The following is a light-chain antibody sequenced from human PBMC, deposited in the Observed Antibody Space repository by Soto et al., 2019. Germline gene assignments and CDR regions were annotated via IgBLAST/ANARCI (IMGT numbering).Light chain of an antibody. CDR1: SSDVGGYNH. V-gene: IGLV2-14*03. J-gene: IGLJ2*01. CDR2: DVI. Sequence: QSALTQPASVSGSPGQSIAIACTGTSSDVGGYNHVSWYQQYPGKAPKLIVYDVINRPSGVSNRFSCSKSGNTASLTISGLQAEDEADYYCSSYTTSSTVVFGGGTQLTVL. CDR3: SSYTTSSTVV.